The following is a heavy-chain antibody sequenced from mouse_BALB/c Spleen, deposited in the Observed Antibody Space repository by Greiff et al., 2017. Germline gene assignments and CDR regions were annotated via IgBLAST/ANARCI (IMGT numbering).Heavy chain of an antibody. CDR2: INPDSSTI. CDR3: ARRGRGYYWYFDV. D-gene: IGHD1-1*01. CDR1: GFDFSRYW. V-gene: IGHV4-1*02. Sequence: EVKLLESGGGLVQPGGSLKLSCAASGFDFSRYWMSWVRQAPGKGLEWIGEINPDSSTINYTPSLKDKFIISRDNAKNTLYLQMSKVRSEDTALYYCARRGRGYYWYFDVWGAGTTVTVSS. J-gene: IGHJ1*01.